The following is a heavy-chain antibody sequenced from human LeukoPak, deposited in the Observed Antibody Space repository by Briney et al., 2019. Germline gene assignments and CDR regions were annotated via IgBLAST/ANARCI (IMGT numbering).Heavy chain of an antibody. J-gene: IGHJ4*02. D-gene: IGHD3-9*01. CDR3: ATSRVLRYFDWLFPLGFDY. Sequence: ASVKVSCKVSGYTLTELSMHWVRQAPGKGPEWMGGFDPEDGETIYAQKFQGRVTMTEDTSTDTAYMELSSLRSEDTAVYYCATSRVLRYFDWLFPLGFDYWGQGTLVTVSS. CDR2: FDPEDGET. V-gene: IGHV1-24*01. CDR1: GYTLTELS.